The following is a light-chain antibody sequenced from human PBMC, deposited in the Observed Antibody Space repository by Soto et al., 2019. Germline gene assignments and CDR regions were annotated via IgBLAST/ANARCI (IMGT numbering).Light chain of an antibody. CDR1: QGISNW. CDR3: HQYNNWPPWT. Sequence: DIQMTQSPSTLSASVGDRVTITCRASQGISNWLAWYQQKPGKAPKLLVFDASNLESGVPSRFSGSGSGTDFPLSITTLPSEDYAVYYCHQYNNWPPWTFGQGTKVEIK. CDR2: DAS. J-gene: IGKJ1*01. V-gene: IGKV1-5*01.